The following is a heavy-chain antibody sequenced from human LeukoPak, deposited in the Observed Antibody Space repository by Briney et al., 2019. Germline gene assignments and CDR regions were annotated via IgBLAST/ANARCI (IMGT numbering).Heavy chain of an antibody. CDR2: IYPSGNS. J-gene: IGHJ5*02. V-gene: IGHV4-4*09. CDR3: ARGGRWFDP. CDR1: VGSISGYY. Sequence: SETLSLTCTVSVGSISGYYWNWIRQPPGTGLEWLGYIYPSGNSDYNPSLKSRVSMSVDTSKKQISLRLSSVTAADTAVYYCARGGRWFDPWGQGTLVTVSS.